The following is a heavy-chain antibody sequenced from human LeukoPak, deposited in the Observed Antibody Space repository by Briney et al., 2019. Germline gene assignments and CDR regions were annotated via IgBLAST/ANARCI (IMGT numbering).Heavy chain of an antibody. CDR1: GFTFISSA. CDR3: AAVGYRLQYYFDY. J-gene: IGHJ4*02. Sequence: ASVKVSCKASGFTFISSAMQWVRQARGQRLEWIGWIVVGSGNTNYAQKFQERVTITRDMSTSTAYMELSSLRSEDTAVYYCAAVGYRLQYYFDYWGQGTLVTVSS. CDR2: IVVGSGNT. V-gene: IGHV1-58*02. D-gene: IGHD4-11*01.